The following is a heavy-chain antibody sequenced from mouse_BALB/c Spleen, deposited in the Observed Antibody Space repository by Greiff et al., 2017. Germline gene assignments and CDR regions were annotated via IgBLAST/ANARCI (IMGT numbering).Heavy chain of an antibody. CDR2: IYPGNVNT. CDR1: GYTFTSYY. CDR3: ANYGSSFAWFAY. V-gene: IGHV1S56*01. J-gene: IGHJ3*01. Sequence: VQLQQSGPELVKPGASVRISCKASGYTFTSYYIHWVKQRHGQGLEWIGWIYPGNVNTKYNEKFKGKATLTADKSSSTAYMQLISLTSADSAVYCCANYGSSFAWFAYWGQGTLVTVAA. D-gene: IGHD1-1*01.